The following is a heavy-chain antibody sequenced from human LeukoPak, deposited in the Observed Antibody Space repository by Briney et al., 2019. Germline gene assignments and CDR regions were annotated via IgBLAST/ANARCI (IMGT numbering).Heavy chain of an antibody. J-gene: IGHJ5*02. CDR2: INHSGST. CDR1: GGSFSGYY. CDR3: ARPLKQQLVRGSWFDP. V-gene: IGHV4-34*01. D-gene: IGHD6-13*01. Sequence: SETLSLTCAVYGGSFSGYYWSWIRQPPGKGVEWIGEINHSGSTNYNPSLKSRVTISVDTSKNQFSLKLSSVTAVDTAVYYCARPLKQQLVRGSWFDPWGQGTLVTVSS.